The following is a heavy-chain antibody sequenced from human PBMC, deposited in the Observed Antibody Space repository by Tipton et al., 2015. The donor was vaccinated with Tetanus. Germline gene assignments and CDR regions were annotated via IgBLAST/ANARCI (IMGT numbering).Heavy chain of an antibody. J-gene: IGHJ4*02. Sequence: SLRLSCAASGFTFNSYGMHWVRQAPGKGLEWVAYTSYDGSNQYYADSVKGRFTISRDNSRNTVYLQLNSLRPEDTAVYYCGKLKQWSQVDYWGQGTLVIVSS. CDR2: TSYDGSNQ. V-gene: IGHV3-30*18. D-gene: IGHD6-19*01. CDR1: GFTFNSYG. CDR3: GKLKQWSQVDY.